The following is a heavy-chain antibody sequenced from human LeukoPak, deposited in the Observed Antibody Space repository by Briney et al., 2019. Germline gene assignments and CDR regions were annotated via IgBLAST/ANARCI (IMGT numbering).Heavy chain of an antibody. J-gene: IGHJ3*02. D-gene: IGHD3-3*01. CDR2: ISWNSVSI. CDR1: GFTFDDYA. CDR3: VKDMAASGHDAFDI. Sequence: GGSLRLSCAASGFTFDDYAMHWVRQGPGKGLEWVSGISWNSVSIGYADSVKGRFTISRDNAKNSLYLQMNSPRPEDMALFFCVKDMAASGHDAFDIWGQGTMVTVSS. V-gene: IGHV3-9*03.